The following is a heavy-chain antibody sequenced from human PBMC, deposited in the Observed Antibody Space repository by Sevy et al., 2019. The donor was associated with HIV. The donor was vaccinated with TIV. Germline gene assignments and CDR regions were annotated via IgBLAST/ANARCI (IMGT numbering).Heavy chain of an antibody. Sequence: GGSLRLSCAGSGFSITSYWMHWVRQAPGKGLMWVSRMNEDGSVTNHADSVRGRFTISRDNAKNTLYLQMNSLRVEDTAVYYCVKDFGGPTDYWGQRTLVTVSS. CDR2: MNEDGSVT. D-gene: IGHD3-16*01. J-gene: IGHJ4*02. CDR1: GFSITSYW. CDR3: VKDFGGPTDY. V-gene: IGHV3-74*01.